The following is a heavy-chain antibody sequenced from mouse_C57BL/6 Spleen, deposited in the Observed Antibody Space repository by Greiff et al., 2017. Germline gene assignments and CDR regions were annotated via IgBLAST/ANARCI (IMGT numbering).Heavy chain of an antibody. Sequence: EVKLVESGGGLVQSGRSLRLSCATSGFTFSDFYMEWVRQAPGKGLEWIAASRNKANDYTTEYSASVKGRFIVSRDTSQSILYLQMNALRAEDTAIYYCARDDYVLDYWGQGTTLTVSS. CDR3: ARDDYVLDY. D-gene: IGHD1-1*01. CDR1: GFTFSDFY. V-gene: IGHV7-1*01. J-gene: IGHJ2*01. CDR2: SRNKANDYTT.